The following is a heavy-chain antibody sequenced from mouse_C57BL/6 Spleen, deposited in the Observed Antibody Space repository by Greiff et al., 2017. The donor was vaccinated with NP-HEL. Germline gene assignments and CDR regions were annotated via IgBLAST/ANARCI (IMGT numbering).Heavy chain of an antibody. Sequence: EVQLQQSGPELVKPGASVKISCKASGYTFTDYYMNWVKQSHGKSLEWIGDINPNNGGTSYNQKFKGKATLTVDKSSSTAYMELRSLTSEDSAVYYCARGTGPGDYWGQGTTLTVSS. CDR1: GYTFTDYY. D-gene: IGHD4-1*01. CDR3: ARGTGPGDY. J-gene: IGHJ2*01. CDR2: INPNNGGT. V-gene: IGHV1-26*01.